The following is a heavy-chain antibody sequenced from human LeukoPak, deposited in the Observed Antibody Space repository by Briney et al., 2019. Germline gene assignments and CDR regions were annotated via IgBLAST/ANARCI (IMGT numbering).Heavy chain of an antibody. CDR1: GFTFSNYW. J-gene: IGHJ4*02. D-gene: IGHD5-18*01. Sequence: GGSLRLSCAASGFTFSNYWMSWVRQAPGKGLEWVANIKQDGSEKYYVDSVKGRFTISRDNAKNSLYLQMNSLRAEDTAVYYCARDRSYGFDYWGQGTLVTVSS. CDR3: ARDRSYGFDY. CDR2: IKQDGSEK. V-gene: IGHV3-7*01.